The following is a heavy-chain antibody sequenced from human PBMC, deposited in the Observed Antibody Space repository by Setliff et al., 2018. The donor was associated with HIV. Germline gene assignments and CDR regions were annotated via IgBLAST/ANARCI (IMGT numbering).Heavy chain of an antibody. CDR2: INIRNGNT. J-gene: IGHJ4*02. CDR1: GYTFTRYA. Sequence: ASVKVSCKTSGYTFTRYAISWVRQAPGQGLEWMGWINIRNGNTYYAQRFKDRVAMTSDTSTSTVYMDLRSLRSDDTAIYYCARDLFRWAAAGPNYFDSWGQGTLVTVSS. CDR3: ARDLFRWAAAGPNYFDS. D-gene: IGHD6-13*01. V-gene: IGHV1-18*04.